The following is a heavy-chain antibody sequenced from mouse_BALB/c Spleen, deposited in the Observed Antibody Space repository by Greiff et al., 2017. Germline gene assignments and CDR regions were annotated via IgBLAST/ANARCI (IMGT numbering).Heavy chain of an antibody. CDR2: ISSGGSYT. CDR1: GFTFSSYT. Sequence: EVKVVESGGGLVKPGGSLKLSCAASGFTFSSYTMSWVRQTPEKRLEWVATISSGGSYTYYPDTVKGRFTISRDNAKNTLYLQMSSLKSEDTAMYYCARHRTARATFDYWGQGTTLTVSS. J-gene: IGHJ2*01. CDR3: ARHRTARATFDY. V-gene: IGHV5-6-4*01. D-gene: IGHD3-2*01.